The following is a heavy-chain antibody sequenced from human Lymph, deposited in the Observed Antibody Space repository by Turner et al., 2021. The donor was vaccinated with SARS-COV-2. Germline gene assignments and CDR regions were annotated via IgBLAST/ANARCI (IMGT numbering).Heavy chain of an antibody. CDR1: GFTFSSYS. CDR2: ISISSSTI. CDR3: ARDRGGYGAYYYGMDV. J-gene: IGHJ6*02. D-gene: IGHD2-15*01. V-gene: IGHV3-48*02. Sequence: EVKLVESGGGLVQPGGSLRLSGAASGFTFSSYSMNWVRQAPGKGLEWVSYISISSSTIYYADSVKGRFTISRDNAKNSLYLQMNSLRDEDTAVYYCARDRGGYGAYYYGMDVWGQGTTVTVSS.